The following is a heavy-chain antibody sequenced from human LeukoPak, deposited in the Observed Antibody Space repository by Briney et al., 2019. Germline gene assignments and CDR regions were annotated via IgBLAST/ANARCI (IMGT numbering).Heavy chain of an antibody. CDR1: GFTFSSYG. CDR2: IWYDGSNK. CDR3: ARDLGAVAGTGYNWFDP. Sequence: GGSLRLSCAASGFTFSSYGMHWVRQAPGKGLEWVAVIWYDGSNKYYADSVKGRFTISRDNSKNTLYLQMNSLRAEDTAVYYCARDLGAVAGTGYNWFDPWGQGTLVTVSS. V-gene: IGHV3-33*01. J-gene: IGHJ5*02. D-gene: IGHD6-19*01.